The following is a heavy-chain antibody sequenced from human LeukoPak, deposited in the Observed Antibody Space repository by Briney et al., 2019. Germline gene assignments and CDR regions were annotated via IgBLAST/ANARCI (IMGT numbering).Heavy chain of an antibody. J-gene: IGHJ4*02. V-gene: IGHV3-30*02. CDR1: GFTFSSYG. Sequence: GGSLRLSCAASGFTFSSYGMHWVRQAPGKGLAWVAFIRYDGSNKYYAYSVKGRFTISRDNSKNPLYLQMNSLRAEDTAVYYCAKDFAGWGTDYWGQGTLVTVSS. CDR3: AKDFAGWGTDY. D-gene: IGHD7-27*01. CDR2: IRYDGSNK.